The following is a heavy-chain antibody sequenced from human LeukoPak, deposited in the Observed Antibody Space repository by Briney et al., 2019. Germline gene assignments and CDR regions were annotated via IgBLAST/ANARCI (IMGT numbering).Heavy chain of an antibody. D-gene: IGHD3-9*01. CDR3: ARQGLARYFDWLLSGGEGFDY. V-gene: IGHV3-33*01. Sequence: GRSLRLSCAASGFTFSSYGMHWVRQAPGKGLEWVAVIWYDGSNKYYADSVRGRFTISRDNSKNTLYLQMNSLRAEDTAVYYCARQGLARYFDWLLSGGEGFDYWGQGTLVTVSS. CDR2: IWYDGSNK. J-gene: IGHJ4*02. CDR1: GFTFSSYG.